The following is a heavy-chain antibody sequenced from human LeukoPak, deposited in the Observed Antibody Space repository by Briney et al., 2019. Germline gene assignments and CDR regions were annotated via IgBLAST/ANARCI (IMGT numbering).Heavy chain of an antibody. J-gene: IGHJ4*02. CDR3: ARVTSGGFDY. V-gene: IGHV4-59*12. CDR2: IYYSGST. D-gene: IGHD3-10*01. Sequence: SETLSLTCTVSGGSISSYYWSWIRQSPGKGLEWIGYIYYSGSTNYNPSLKSRVTISVDTSKNQFSLKLSSVTAADTAVYYCARVTSGGFDYWGQGTLVTVSS. CDR1: GGSISSYY.